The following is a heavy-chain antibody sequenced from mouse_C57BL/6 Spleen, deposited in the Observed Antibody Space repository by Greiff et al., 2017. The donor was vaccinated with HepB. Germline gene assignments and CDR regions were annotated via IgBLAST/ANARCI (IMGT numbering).Heavy chain of an antibody. V-gene: IGHV1-64*01. D-gene: IGHD2-3*01. J-gene: IGHJ4*01. CDR3: ASYDGYYYAMDY. CDR2: IHPNSGST. Sequence: VQLQQPGAELVKPGASVKLSCKASGYTFTSYWMHWVKQRPGHGLEWIGMIHPNSGSTNYNEKFKSKATLTVDKSSSTAYMQLSSLTSEDSAVYYCASYDGYYYAMDYWGQGTSVTVSS. CDR1: GYTFTSYW.